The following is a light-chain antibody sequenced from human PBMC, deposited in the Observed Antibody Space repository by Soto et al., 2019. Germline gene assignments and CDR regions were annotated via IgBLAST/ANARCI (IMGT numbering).Light chain of an antibody. CDR2: DAS. J-gene: IGKJ4*01. CDR1: QSVSSY. V-gene: IGKV3-11*01. Sequence: EIVLTQSPATLSLSPGERATLSCRASQSVSSYLAWYQHKPGQAPRRLIYDASNRATGIPARFSGSGSGTDFTLTLSSLEPEDCAVYYCQQRSNWPPRTFGGGTKVEIK. CDR3: QQRSNWPPRT.